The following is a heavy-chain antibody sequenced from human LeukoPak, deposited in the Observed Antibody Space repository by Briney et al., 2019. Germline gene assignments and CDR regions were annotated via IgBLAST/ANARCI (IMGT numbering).Heavy chain of an antibody. D-gene: IGHD6-19*01. V-gene: IGHV2-70*11. CDR3: ARIVAVSEDYFDY. J-gene: IGHJ4*02. Sequence: SGPALVKPTQTLTLTCTFSGFSLSTSGMCVSWIRQPPGKALEWLARIDWDDDKRYNTSLKTRLTISKDTSRNQVVLTMSSMDPVDTATYYCARIVAVSEDYFDYWGPGILVTVSS. CDR1: GFSLSTSGMC. CDR2: IDWDDDK.